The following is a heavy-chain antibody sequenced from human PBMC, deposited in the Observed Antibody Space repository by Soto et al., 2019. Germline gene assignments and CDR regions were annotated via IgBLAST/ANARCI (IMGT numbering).Heavy chain of an antibody. V-gene: IGHV3-30*18. D-gene: IGHD3-22*01. Sequence: QVQLVESGGGVVQPGRSLRLSCAASGFTFSSYGMHWVRQAPGKGLEWVAVISYDGSNKYYTDSVKGRFTISRDNSKNTLYLQMNSLRAEDTAVYYCAKVCTWGSSGSPDYWGQGTLVTVSS. CDR2: ISYDGSNK. J-gene: IGHJ4*02. CDR1: GFTFSSYG. CDR3: AKVCTWGSSGSPDY.